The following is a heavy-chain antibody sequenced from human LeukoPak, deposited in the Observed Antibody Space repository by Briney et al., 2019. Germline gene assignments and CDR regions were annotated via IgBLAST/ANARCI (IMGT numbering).Heavy chain of an antibody. D-gene: IGHD1-14*01. J-gene: IGHJ4*02. CDR2: ISSSGSYI. CDR1: GFTVSSNY. Sequence: NSGGSLRLSCAASGFTVSSNYMSWVRQAPGKGLEWVSSISSSGSYIYYADSVKGRFTISRDNAKNSLYLQMNSLRAEDTAVYYCARDEAEGYWGQGILVTVSS. V-gene: IGHV3-21*01. CDR3: ARDEAEGY.